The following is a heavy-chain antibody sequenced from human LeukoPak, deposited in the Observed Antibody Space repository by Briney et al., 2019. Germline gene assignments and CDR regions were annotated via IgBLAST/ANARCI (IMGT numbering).Heavy chain of an antibody. CDR2: IIPIFGTT. CDR3: AKFPSGYGWNDERIS. D-gene: IGHD1-20*01. J-gene: IGHJ5*02. Sequence: SVKVSCKASGGPFRTYVISWVRQAPGQGLEWMGRIIPIFGTTNYSQRFQGRVTITADESTSTAYMELSSLRSGDTAIYYCAKFPSGYGWNDERISWGQGTLVTVSS. CDR1: GGPFRTYV. V-gene: IGHV1-69*13.